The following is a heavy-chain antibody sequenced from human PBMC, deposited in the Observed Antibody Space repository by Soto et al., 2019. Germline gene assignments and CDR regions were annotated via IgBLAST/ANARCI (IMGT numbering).Heavy chain of an antibody. CDR1: GYSFTKYG. D-gene: IGHD2-2*01. V-gene: IGHV1-3*01. CDR2: INPGNGDT. Sequence: ASVKVSCKTSGYSFTKYGLHWVRQAPGQRLEWMGWINPGNGDTKYSQKFQGRVTITRDTSATTAYMELSSLRSEDSTVFYCARTDCSSTSCYNYYYYGMDVWGQGTTVTAP. CDR3: ARTDCSSTSCYNYYYYGMDV. J-gene: IGHJ6*02.